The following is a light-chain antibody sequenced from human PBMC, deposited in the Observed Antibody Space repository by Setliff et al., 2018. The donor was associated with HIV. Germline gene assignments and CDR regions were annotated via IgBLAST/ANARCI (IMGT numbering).Light chain of an antibody. Sequence: QSVLTQPPSASGSPGQRVAVSCSGSSFNIGRNAVEWYQHLPGMAPKLLIYNNDEWPSGVPDRFSGSKSGTSASLAISGLQSKDEAEYYCASWDVGLNAFYVFGTGTKVTVL. CDR1: SFNIGRNA. V-gene: IGLV1-44*01. CDR3: ASWDVGLNAFYV. J-gene: IGLJ1*01. CDR2: NND.